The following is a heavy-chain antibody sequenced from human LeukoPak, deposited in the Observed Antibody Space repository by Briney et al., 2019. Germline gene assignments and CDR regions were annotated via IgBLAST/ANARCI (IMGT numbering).Heavy chain of an antibody. CDR3: AREAIADPGKPDY. CDR1: GFTFSSYG. Sequence: GGSLRLSCAASGFTFSSYGMSWVRQAPGKGLEWVSYISSSSSTIHYTNSVKGRFTISRDNTKNSLFLQMNSLRDEDAAVYYCAREAIADPGKPDYWGQGALVTVSS. D-gene: IGHD6-13*01. J-gene: IGHJ4*02. CDR2: ISSSSSTI. V-gene: IGHV3-48*02.